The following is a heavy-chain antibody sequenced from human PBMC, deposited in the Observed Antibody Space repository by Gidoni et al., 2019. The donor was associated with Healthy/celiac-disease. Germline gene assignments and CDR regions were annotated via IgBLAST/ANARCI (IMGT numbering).Heavy chain of an antibody. CDR2: IYSRGST. CDR3: ARAKPPRITMVRGVIWFDP. J-gene: IGHJ5*02. CDR1: GGSIRRCDSY. D-gene: IGHD3-10*01. Sequence: VQLQESGPGLVKPSQTLSLTCTVSGGSIRRCDSYWSWIRQPPGQGLEWVGSIYSRGSTYYNPSLKSRVTISVDTSKNQFSLKLSSVTAAETAVYYCARAKPPRITMVRGVIWFDPWGQGTLVTVSS. V-gene: IGHV4-30-4*01.